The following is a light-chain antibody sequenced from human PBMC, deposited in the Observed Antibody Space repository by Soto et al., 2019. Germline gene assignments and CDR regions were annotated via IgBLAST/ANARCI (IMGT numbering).Light chain of an antibody. CDR2: DAS. CDR1: QVINNY. V-gene: IGKV1-33*01. Sequence: DIQMTQSPSSLSASVGDRVTITCQASQVINNYLNWYQQKPGKAPKLLIYDASYLETGVPSKFSGSRSGTDFTFTISSPQPEDIATYYCQQYDNLPITFGQGTRLEIK. J-gene: IGKJ5*01. CDR3: QQYDNLPIT.